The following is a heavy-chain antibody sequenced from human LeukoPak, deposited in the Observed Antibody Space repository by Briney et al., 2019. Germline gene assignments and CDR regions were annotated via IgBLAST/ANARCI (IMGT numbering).Heavy chain of an antibody. V-gene: IGHV3-23*01. Sequence: GGSLRLSCAASGFTFSNYAMSWVRQAPGKGPEWVSGISGSDDTTYYADSVKGRFTISRDNSKNMLYLQMNSLGAEDTAVYYCARVDFWSGYALDYWGQGTLVTVSS. CDR2: ISGSDDTT. CDR3: ARVDFWSGYALDY. D-gene: IGHD3-3*01. J-gene: IGHJ4*02. CDR1: GFTFSNYA.